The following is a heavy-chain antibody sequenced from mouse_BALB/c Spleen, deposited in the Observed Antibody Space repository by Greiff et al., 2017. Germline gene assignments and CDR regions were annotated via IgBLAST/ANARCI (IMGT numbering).Heavy chain of an antibody. CDR3: TRFYRYDWFAY. V-gene: IGHV1-15*01. CDR2: IDPETGGT. CDR1: GYTFTDYE. Sequence: VQLQQSGAELVRPGASVTLSCKASGYTFTDYEMHWVKQTPVHGLEWIGAIDPETGGTAYNQKFKGKAKLTADKSSSTAYMELRSLTSEDSAVYYCTRFYRYDWFAYWGQGTLVTVSA. J-gene: IGHJ3*01. D-gene: IGHD2-14*01.